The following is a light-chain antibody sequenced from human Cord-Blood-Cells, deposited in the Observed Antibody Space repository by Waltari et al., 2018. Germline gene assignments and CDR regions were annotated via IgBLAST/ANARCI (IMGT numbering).Light chain of an antibody. CDR2: DVS. J-gene: IGLJ3*02. Sequence: QSDLTQPASVSGSPGPSITISCPGTSSDVGGYNYVSWYQQHPGKAPKLMIYDVSNRPSGVSNRFSGSKSGNTASLTISGLQAEDEADYYCSSYTSSSTRVFGGGTKLTVL. CDR1: SSDVGGYNY. CDR3: SSYTSSSTRV. V-gene: IGLV2-14*01.